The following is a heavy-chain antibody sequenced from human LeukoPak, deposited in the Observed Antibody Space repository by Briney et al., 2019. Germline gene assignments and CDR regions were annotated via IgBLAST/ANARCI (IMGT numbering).Heavy chain of an antibody. CDR1: GFTFSSYW. D-gene: IGHD6-13*01. CDR2: INSDGSST. V-gene: IGHV3-74*01. CDR3: VLGIAAADY. Sequence: GGSLRLSCAASGFTFSSYWMHCVRQAPGKGLVWVSRINSDGSSTSYADSVKGRFTISRDKAKNTLYLQMNSLRAEDTAVYYCVLGIAAADYWGQGTLVTVSS. J-gene: IGHJ4*02.